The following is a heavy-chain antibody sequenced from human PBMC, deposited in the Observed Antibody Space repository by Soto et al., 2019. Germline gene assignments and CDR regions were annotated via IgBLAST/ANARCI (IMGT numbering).Heavy chain of an antibody. CDR1: GFTFSSYA. J-gene: IGHJ3*02. CDR2: ISGSGGST. V-gene: IGHV3-23*01. D-gene: IGHD2-2*03. CDR3: AKDRGLYLDIVVVPAAIDAFDI. Sequence: EVQLLESGGGLVQPGGSLRLSCAASGFTFSSYAMSWVRQAPGKGLEWVSAISGSGGSTYYADSVKGRFTISRDNSKNTLYLQMNSLRAEDTAVYYCAKDRGLYLDIVVVPAAIDAFDIWGQGTMVTVSS.